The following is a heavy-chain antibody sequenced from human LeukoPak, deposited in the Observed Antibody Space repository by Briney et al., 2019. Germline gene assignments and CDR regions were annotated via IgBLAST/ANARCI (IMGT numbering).Heavy chain of an antibody. Sequence: GRSLRLSCAASGFTFSSYAMHWARQAPGKGLEWVAVISYDGSNKYYADSVKGRFTISRDNSENTLYLRMNSLRAEDTAVYYCAKSSGSHQASDYWGQGTLVTVSS. V-gene: IGHV3-30*04. J-gene: IGHJ4*02. CDR1: GFTFSSYA. D-gene: IGHD6-6*01. CDR3: AKSSGSHQASDY. CDR2: ISYDGSNK.